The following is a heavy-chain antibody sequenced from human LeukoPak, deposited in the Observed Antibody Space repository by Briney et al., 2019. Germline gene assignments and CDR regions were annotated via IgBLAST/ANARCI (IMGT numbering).Heavy chain of an antibody. CDR1: GFTFSSYS. D-gene: IGHD3-22*01. V-gene: IGHV3-21*01. J-gene: IGHJ4*02. CDR3: ARHDSSGYHFDY. Sequence: GGSLRLSCAASGFTFSSYSMNWVRQAPGKGLEWVSSISSSSSYIYYADSVKGRFTISRDNAKNSLYLQMNSLRAEDTAVYYCARHDSSGYHFDYWGQGTLVTVSS. CDR2: ISSSSSYI.